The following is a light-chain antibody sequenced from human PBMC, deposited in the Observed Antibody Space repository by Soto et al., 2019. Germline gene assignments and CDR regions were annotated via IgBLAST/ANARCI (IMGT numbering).Light chain of an antibody. V-gene: IGKV3-20*01. CDR1: RNVSSNR. CDR2: GAS. Sequence: TLFTRSPGTLSLSPGERATVSCSATRNVSSNRLVWYQQHPGQAPRILIYGASSRATGIPDRFSGSGSGTDFSLTIRRLEPDDFAVYYCQKYGNFWTFGQGTKVDIK. CDR3: QKYGNFWT. J-gene: IGKJ1*01.